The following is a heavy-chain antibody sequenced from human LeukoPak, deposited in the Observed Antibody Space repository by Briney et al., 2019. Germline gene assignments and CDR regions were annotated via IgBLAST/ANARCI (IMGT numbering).Heavy chain of an antibody. Sequence: GGSLRLSCAASGFTFSSYGMHWVRQAPGKGLEWVAFIRNDGSNKYYADSVKGRFTIPRDNSKNTLYLQMNSLRAEDTAVYYCAKDSTEALRHSDWLTPDYWGQGTLVTVSS. CDR2: IRNDGSNK. D-gene: IGHD3-9*01. CDR3: AKDSTEALRHSDWLTPDY. CDR1: GFTFSSYG. V-gene: IGHV3-30*02. J-gene: IGHJ4*02.